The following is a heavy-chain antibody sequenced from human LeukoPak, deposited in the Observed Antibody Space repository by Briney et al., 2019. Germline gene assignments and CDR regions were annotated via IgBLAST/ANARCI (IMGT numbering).Heavy chain of an antibody. CDR1: GFTFSSYW. Sequence: GGSLRLSCAASGFTFSSYWMNWVRQAPGKGLEWVSSISSSSSYIYYADSVKGRFTISRDNAKNSLYLQMNSLRAEDTAVYYCARDRSTVTTTRRGNAFDIWGQGTMVTVSS. D-gene: IGHD4-17*01. V-gene: IGHV3-21*01. J-gene: IGHJ3*02. CDR3: ARDRSTVTTTRRGNAFDI. CDR2: ISSSSSYI.